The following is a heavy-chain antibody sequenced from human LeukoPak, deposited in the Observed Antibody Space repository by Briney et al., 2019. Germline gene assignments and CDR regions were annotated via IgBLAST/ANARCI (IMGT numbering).Heavy chain of an antibody. CDR3: ARGRPHGNDY. V-gene: IGHV3-74*01. Sequence: GGSLRLSCAASGFTFTTYWMHWVRQAPGKGLVWVSHINSDGSITSYADSVKGRFSISRDNAKNTLYLQMNSLRVEDTAVYYCARGRPHGNDYWGQGTLVTVSS. D-gene: IGHD4-23*01. CDR1: GFTFTTYW. J-gene: IGHJ4*02. CDR2: INSDGSIT.